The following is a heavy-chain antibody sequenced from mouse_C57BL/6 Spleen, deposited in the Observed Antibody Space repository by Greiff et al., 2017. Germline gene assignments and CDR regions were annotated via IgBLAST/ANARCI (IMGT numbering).Heavy chain of an antibody. D-gene: IGHD1-1*01. Sequence: QVHVKQSGTELVKPGASVKLSCKASGYTFTSYWMHWVKQRPGQGLEWIGNINPSNGGTNYNEKFKSKATLTVDKSSSTAYMQLSSLTSEDSAVYYCARGGDYYGSSSYAMDYWGQGTSVTVSS. CDR1: GYTFTSYW. V-gene: IGHV1-53*01. J-gene: IGHJ4*01. CDR2: INPSNGGT. CDR3: ARGGDYYGSSSYAMDY.